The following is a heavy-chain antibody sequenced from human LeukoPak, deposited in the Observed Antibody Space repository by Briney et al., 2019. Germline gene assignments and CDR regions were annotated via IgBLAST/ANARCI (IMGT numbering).Heavy chain of an antibody. J-gene: IGHJ4*02. CDR1: GASISSYY. Sequence: SETLSLTCTVSGASISSYYWSWIRQPPGKGLEWIGYVYYSGSTNYNPSLKSRVTISVDTSKNQFSLRLTSVTAADTAVYYCARHGGSYTFDFWGQGVLVTVSS. CDR2: VYYSGST. V-gene: IGHV4-59*01. CDR3: ARHGGSYTFDF. D-gene: IGHD1-26*01.